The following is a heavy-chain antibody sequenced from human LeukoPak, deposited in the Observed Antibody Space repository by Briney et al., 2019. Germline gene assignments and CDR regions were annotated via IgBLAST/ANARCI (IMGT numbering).Heavy chain of an antibody. CDR3: ARRLYYDILTGYRISNWFDP. Sequence: SETLSLTCTVSGGSISSSSYYWVWIRQPPGKGLEWIGSIYYSGSTYYNPSLKSRVTISVDTSKNQFSLKLSSVTAADTAVYYCARRLYYDILTGYRISNWFDPWGQGTVATVTS. CDR2: IYYSGST. D-gene: IGHD3-9*01. CDR1: GGSISSSSYY. V-gene: IGHV4-39*01. J-gene: IGHJ5*02.